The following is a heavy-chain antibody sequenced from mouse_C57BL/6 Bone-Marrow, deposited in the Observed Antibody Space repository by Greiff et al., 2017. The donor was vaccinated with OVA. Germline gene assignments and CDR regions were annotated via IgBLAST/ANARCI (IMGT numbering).Heavy chain of an antibody. CDR2: ISDGGSYT. CDR3: ARDKGLLPFTY. J-gene: IGHJ3*01. CDR1: GFTFSSYA. Sequence: EVKLVESGGGLVKPGGSLKLSCAASGFTFSSYAMSWVRQTPDKRLEWVATISDGGSYTYYPDNVKGRFTISRDNAKNNLYLQMSHLKSEDTAMYYCARDKGLLPFTYWGQGTLVTVSA. V-gene: IGHV5-4*01. D-gene: IGHD2-3*01.